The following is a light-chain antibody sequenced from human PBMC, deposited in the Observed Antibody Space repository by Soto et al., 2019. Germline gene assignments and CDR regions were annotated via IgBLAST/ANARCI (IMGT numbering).Light chain of an antibody. V-gene: IGKV3-15*01. CDR3: QQYNNWLT. CDR2: GAS. CDR1: ESVSSN. J-gene: IGKJ4*01. Sequence: EIGMTQSPATLSVSPGERATLSCRASESVSSNLAWYQQKPGQAPRLLIYGASTRATGIPARFSGSGSGTEFTLPISSRQSEDFELYYCQQYNNWLTFGGGTKLE.